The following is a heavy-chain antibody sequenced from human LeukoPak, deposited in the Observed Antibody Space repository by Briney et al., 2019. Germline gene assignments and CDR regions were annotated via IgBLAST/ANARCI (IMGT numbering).Heavy chain of an antibody. D-gene: IGHD2-2*02. J-gene: IGHJ6*03. CDR3: ARGRYCSSTSCYKAYYYYMDV. CDR1: GYTFTSYG. CDR2: LSGYNGNT. Sequence: ASVKVSCKASGYTFTSYGISWVRQAPGKGLEWMGGLSGYNGNTNYAQKLQGRVTMTTDTSTSTAYMELRSLRSDDTAVYYCARGRYCSSTSCYKAYYYYMDVWGKGTTVTVSS. V-gene: IGHV1-18*01.